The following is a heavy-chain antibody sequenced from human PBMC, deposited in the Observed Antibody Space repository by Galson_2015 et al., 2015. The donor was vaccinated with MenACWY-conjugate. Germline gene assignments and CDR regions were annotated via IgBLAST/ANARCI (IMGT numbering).Heavy chain of an antibody. CDR2: IYHSGST. Sequence: ETLSLTCAVSGGSISSRNWWSWVRQPPGKGLEWIGEIYHSGSTNYNPSLKSRVTISVDKSKNQFSLKLSSVTAADTAVYYCARGDSSGYLPNYFDYWGQGTLVTVSS. D-gene: IGHD3-22*01. J-gene: IGHJ4*02. V-gene: IGHV4-4*02. CDR1: GGSISSRNW. CDR3: ARGDSSGYLPNYFDY.